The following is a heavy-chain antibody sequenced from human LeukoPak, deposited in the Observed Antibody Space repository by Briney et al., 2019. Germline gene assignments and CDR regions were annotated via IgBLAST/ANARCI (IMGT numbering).Heavy chain of an antibody. CDR1: GGSISSGDYY. CDR3: ARGGTMVRGLQGVDI. J-gene: IGHJ3*02. CDR2: IYYSGST. V-gene: IGHV4-30-4*08. Sequence: SETLSLTCTVSGGSISSGDYYWSWIRQPPGTGLEWIGYIYYSGSTYYNPSLKSRVTISVDTSKNQFSLKLSSVTAADTAVYYCARGGTMVRGLQGVDIWGQGTMVTVSS. D-gene: IGHD3-10*01.